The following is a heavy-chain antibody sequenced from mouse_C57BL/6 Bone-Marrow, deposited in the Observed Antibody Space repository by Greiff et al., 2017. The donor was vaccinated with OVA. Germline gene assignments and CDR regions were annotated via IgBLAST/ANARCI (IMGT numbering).Heavy chain of an antibody. D-gene: IGHD4-1*01. CDR3: ARELGRRIAY. CDR2: IYPRSGNT. J-gene: IGHJ3*01. Sequence: VQLQQSGAELVRPGASVKLSCKASGYTFTSYGIRWVKQRPGQGLEWIGEIYPRSGNTYYNQKFKGKATLTADKSSSTAYMALRSLTSEDSAVYFCARELGRRIAYWGQGTLVTVSA. V-gene: IGHV1-81*01. CDR1: GYTFTSYG.